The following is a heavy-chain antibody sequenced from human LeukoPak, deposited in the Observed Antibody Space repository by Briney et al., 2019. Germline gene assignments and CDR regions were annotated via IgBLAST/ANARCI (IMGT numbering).Heavy chain of an antibody. CDR3: ARGAGGSSSWSYYYYYYMDV. CDR2: IWYDGSNK. J-gene: IGHJ6*03. Sequence: GGSLRLSCAASGFTFSSYGMHWVRQAPGKGLEWVAVIWYDGSNKYYADSVKGRFTISRDNPKNTLYLQMNSLRAEDTAVYYCARGAGGSSSWSYYYYYYMDVWGKGTTVTVSS. V-gene: IGHV3-33*01. D-gene: IGHD6-6*01. CDR1: GFTFSSYG.